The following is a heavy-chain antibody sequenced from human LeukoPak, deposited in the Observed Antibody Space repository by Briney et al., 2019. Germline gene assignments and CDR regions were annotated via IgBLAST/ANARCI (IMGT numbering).Heavy chain of an antibody. J-gene: IGHJ4*02. CDR1: GGSISSYY. CDR2: IYYSGST. CDR3: ASLSSGSGYYPSISYFEY. Sequence: SETLSLTCTVSGGSISSYYWSWIRQPPGKGLEWIGYIYYSGSTNYNPSLKSRVTISVDTSKNQFSLKLSSVTAADSATYYCASLSSGSGYYPSISYFEYWGRATLVTVSS. V-gene: IGHV4-59*08. D-gene: IGHD3-22*01.